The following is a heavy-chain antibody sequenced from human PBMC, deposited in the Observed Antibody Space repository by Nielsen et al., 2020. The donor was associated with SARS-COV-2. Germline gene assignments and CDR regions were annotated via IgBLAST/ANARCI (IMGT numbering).Heavy chain of an antibody. CDR2: IYTDGST. Sequence: GESLKISCGASGFTISSSFMSWVRQAAGKGVDWVSVIYTDGSTSHADSVKGRFTISRDNSKNTLYLQMNSLRAEDTAVYYCAREGVGATRYFDYWGQGTLVTVSS. V-gene: IGHV3-66*01. CDR3: AREGVGATRYFDY. CDR1: GFTISSSF. J-gene: IGHJ4*02. D-gene: IGHD1-26*01.